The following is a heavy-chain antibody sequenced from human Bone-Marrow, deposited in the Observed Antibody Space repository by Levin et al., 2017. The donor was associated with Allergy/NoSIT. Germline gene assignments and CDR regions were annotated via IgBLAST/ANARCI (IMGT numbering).Heavy chain of an antibody. CDR3: ARGELGSGYLFDY. CDR2: MYPNSDNA. D-gene: IGHD5-12*01. CDR1: GYTFTSFD. J-gene: IGHJ4*02. Sequence: VASVKVSCKTSGYTFTSFDINWVRQATGQGLEWMGWMYPNSDNAGYAQKFQGRVTITRNTSISTAYMELSSLRSEDTAIYYCARGELGSGYLFDYWGQGTLVTVSS. V-gene: IGHV1-8*01.